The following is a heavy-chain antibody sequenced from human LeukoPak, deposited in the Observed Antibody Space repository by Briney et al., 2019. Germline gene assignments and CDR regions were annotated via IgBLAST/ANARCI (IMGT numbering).Heavy chain of an antibody. CDR3: AKYYYAYYGTFDY. V-gene: IGHV3-23*01. Sequence: PGGSLRLSCAASGFTFSSYAMSWVRQAPGKGLEWVSAISGSGGSTYYADSVKGRFTISRDNSKNTLYLQMNSQRAEDTAVYYCAKYYYAYYGTFDYWGQGNLVTVSS. CDR1: GFTFSSYA. CDR2: ISGSGGST. J-gene: IGHJ4*02. D-gene: IGHD1-26*01.